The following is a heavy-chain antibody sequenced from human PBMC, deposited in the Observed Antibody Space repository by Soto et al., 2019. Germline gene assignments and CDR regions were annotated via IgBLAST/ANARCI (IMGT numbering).Heavy chain of an antibody. V-gene: IGHV3-23*01. D-gene: IGHD3-22*01. CDR3: ALSYYYDSSGYPGFDY. CDR2: ISGSGGST. J-gene: IGHJ4*02. CDR1: GFTFSSYA. Sequence: GGSLRLSCAASGFTFSSYAMSWVRQAPGKGLEWVSAISGSGGSTYYADSVKGRFTISRDNSKNTLYLQMNILRAEDTAVYYCALSYYYDSSGYPGFDYWGQGTLVTVSS.